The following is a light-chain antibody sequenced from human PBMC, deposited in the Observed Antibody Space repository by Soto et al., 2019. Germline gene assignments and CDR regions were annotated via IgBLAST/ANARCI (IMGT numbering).Light chain of an antibody. CDR1: QSVLHRSTRQMH. CDR2: WAS. Sequence: DIVLTQSPDSLAVSLGERATINCKSSQSVLHRSTRQMHLAWYQQKPRQPPKLLIYWASAREPGVPDRFSGSGSGTDFTLTISSLQAEDVAVYYCQQYNSAPQTFGQGTKVEIK. J-gene: IGKJ1*01. CDR3: QQYNSAPQT. V-gene: IGKV4-1*01.